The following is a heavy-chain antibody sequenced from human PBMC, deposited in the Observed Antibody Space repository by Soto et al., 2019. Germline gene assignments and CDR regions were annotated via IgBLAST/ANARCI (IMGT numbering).Heavy chain of an antibody. CDR1: GGSFSIYA. D-gene: IGHD6-13*01. J-gene: IGHJ3*02. V-gene: IGHV1-69*02. CDR2: IIPMFEIA. CDR3: AVGSWSAEVFDI. Sequence: QVQLVQSGVEVKKPGSSVKVSCKAAGGSFSIYAVFWVRQAPGQGIEWMGRIIPMFEIANYAQNFQGRVTFNADKFPDTVYMEMLNLRSDDTAVYYCAVGSWSAEVFDIWGQGTLVTVSS.